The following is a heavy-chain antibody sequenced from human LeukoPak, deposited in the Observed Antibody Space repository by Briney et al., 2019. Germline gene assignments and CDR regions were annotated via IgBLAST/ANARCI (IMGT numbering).Heavy chain of an antibody. V-gene: IGHV4-31*01. J-gene: IGHJ5*02. CDR1: NDSITSGGYY. D-gene: IGHD6-13*01. CDR3: ARGLYSSTWFNWLDP. CDR2: IYFTGST. Sequence: SQTLSLTCSVSNDSITSGGYYWTWIRQTPGKGLEWLGYIYFTGSTSYNPSLKSQITISLDTPKNQFSLNLSSLDAADTAVYFCARGLYSSTWFNWLDPWGPGILVTVSS.